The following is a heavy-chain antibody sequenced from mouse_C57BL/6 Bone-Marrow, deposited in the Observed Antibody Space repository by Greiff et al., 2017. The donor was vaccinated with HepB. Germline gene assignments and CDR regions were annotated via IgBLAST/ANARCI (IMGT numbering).Heavy chain of an antibody. CDR1: GYTFTGYW. CDR2: ILPGSGST. J-gene: IGHJ4*01. V-gene: IGHV1-9*01. D-gene: IGHD2-10*01. Sequence: VQLQQSGAELMKPGASVKLSCKATGYTFTGYWIEWVKQRPGQGLEWIGEILPGSGSTNYNEKFKGKATFTADTSSNTAYMQLSSLTTEDSAIYSCASRGPYYGNYWAMDYWGQGTSVTVSS. CDR3: ASRGPYYGNYWAMDY.